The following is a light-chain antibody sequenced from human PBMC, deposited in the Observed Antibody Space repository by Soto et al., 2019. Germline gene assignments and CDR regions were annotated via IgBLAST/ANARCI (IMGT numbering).Light chain of an antibody. CDR3: QQYYSAPLT. V-gene: IGKV4-1*01. Sequence: DIVMTQSPDSLAVSLGERATINCRSSQSVLYSSNNKNYLAWYQQKPGQPPNLLIYWASTRESGVPDRFSGGGSGTDFTLTISSLQAEDVAVYYCQQYYSAPLTFGGGTQVDIK. CDR1: QSVLYSSNNKNY. J-gene: IGKJ4*01. CDR2: WAS.